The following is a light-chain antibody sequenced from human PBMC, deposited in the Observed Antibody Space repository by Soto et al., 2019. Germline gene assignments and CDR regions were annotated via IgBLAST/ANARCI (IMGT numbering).Light chain of an antibody. CDR2: EIN. Sequence: SVLTQSPSAYGSPRQSVTISCPGTGSDVCAYDYVSWYQQHPGKAPKLMIYEINKRPSGVPDRFSGSKSGNTASLTVSGLQAEDEADYYCSSFAGSNNFPYVFGTGTKV. J-gene: IGLJ1*01. CDR1: GSDVCAYDY. V-gene: IGLV2-8*01. CDR3: SSFAGSNNFPYV.